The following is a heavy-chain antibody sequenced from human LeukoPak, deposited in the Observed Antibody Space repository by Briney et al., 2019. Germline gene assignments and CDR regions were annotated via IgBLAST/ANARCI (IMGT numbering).Heavy chain of an antibody. CDR1: GFTFSSYG. J-gene: IGHJ6*02. D-gene: IGHD3-10*01. V-gene: IGHV3-30*18. CDR3: AKGTMVRGVIIYYGMDV. Sequence: GGSLRLSCAASGFTFSSYGMHWVRQAPGKGLEWVAVISYDGSNKYYADSVKGRFTISRDNSKNTLYLQMNSLRAEDTAVYYCAKGTMVRGVIIYYGMDVWGQGTTVTVSS. CDR2: ISYDGSNK.